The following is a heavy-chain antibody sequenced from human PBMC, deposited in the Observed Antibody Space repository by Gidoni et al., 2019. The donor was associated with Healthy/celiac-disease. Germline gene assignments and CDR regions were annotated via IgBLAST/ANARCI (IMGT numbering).Heavy chain of an antibody. CDR1: GFPFSNAW. V-gene: IGHV3-15*01. J-gene: IGHJ6*02. CDR3: TTVDV. CDR2: INNKTDGGKT. Sequence: EVQLVESGGGLVKPGGSLRLSCAASGFPFSNAWMSWVRQDTGKGLEWVGRINNKTDGGKTDYASPVKGRFTISKVDSKNTLSLQMNSLKTEDTAVYYCTTVDVWGQGTTVTVSS.